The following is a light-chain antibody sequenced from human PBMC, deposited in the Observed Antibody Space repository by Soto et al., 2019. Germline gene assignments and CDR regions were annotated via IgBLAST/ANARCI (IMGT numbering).Light chain of an antibody. CDR2: EVN. CDR3: SSYTTGSTYV. Sequence: QSALTQPASVSGSPGQSITISCTGTSSDVGVYDFVSWYQQHPGKAPKYLIYEVNNRPSGVSNRVSGSKSGNTASLTISGLQAEDGADYCCSSYTTGSTYVFGTGTKLTVL. CDR1: SSDVGVYDF. J-gene: IGLJ1*01. V-gene: IGLV2-14*01.